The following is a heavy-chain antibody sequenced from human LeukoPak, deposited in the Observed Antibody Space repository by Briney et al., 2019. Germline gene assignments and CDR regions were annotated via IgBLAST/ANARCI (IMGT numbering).Heavy chain of an antibody. CDR2: IKQDGSEK. Sequence: PGGSLRLSCAASGFTFSNYVMNWVRQAPGKGLEWVANIKQDGSEKYYVDSVKGRFTISRDNAKNSLYLQMNSLRAEDTAVYYCARGLGRSDYWGQGTLVTVSS. J-gene: IGHJ4*02. CDR3: ARGLGRSDY. CDR1: GFTFSNYV. V-gene: IGHV3-7*01.